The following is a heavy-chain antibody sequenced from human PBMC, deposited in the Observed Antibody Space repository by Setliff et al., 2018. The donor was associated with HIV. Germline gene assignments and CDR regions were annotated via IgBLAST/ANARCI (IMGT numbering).Heavy chain of an antibody. D-gene: IGHD3-16*01. CDR2: INHSGST. J-gene: IGHJ4*02. Sequence: ETLSLTCAVYGGSFSGYYWSWIRQPPGKGLEWIGEINHSGSTNYNPSLKSRVTISVDMSKNQFSLKLSSVTAADTAVYYCARGSKGGFFDYWGQGTPVTVSS. CDR1: GGSFSGYY. V-gene: IGHV4-34*01. CDR3: ARGSKGGFFDY.